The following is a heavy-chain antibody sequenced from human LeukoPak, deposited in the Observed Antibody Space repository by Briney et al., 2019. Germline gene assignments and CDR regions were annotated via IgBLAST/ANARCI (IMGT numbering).Heavy chain of an antibody. D-gene: IGHD6-19*01. CDR1: GGSNSRYY. J-gene: IGHJ4*02. CDR3: ARGYSSGGYGGLRY. V-gene: IGHV4-59*01. Sequence: SETLSLNCTVSGGSNSRYYWSWIRQPPGKGLEGIGYIYYSGSTNYNPSLKSRVTISVDTSKNQFSLKLSSVTAADTAVYYCARGYSSGGYGGLRYWGQGTLVTVSS. CDR2: IYYSGST.